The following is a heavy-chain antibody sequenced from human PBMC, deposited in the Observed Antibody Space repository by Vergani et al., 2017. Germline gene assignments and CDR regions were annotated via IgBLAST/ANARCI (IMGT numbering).Heavy chain of an antibody. J-gene: IGHJ4*02. CDR3: AKAGY. V-gene: IGHV3-30*18. CDR2: ISDGGSNE. D-gene: IGHD3-10*01. Sequence: QVQLVESGGGVVQPGRSLRLSCEASGFAFNNYGIHWVRQAPGKGLEWVAVISDGGSNEHYVDSVKGRFTISRDNSKNTLYLQMNSLRAEDTAVYYCAKAGYWGQGTLVTVSS. CDR1: GFAFNNYG.